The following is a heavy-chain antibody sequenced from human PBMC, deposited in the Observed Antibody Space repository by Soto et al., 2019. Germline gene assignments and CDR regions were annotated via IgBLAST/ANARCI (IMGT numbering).Heavy chain of an antibody. V-gene: IGHV1-3*05. Sequence: QVQLVQSGAEEKKPGASVKVSCKASGYTFTSYAIHWVRQAPGQRLEWMGWINAGNGNTKYSQKFQGRVTITRDTAASTSYMELSSLKSEDTAVYYCARGDWWLFDYWGQGTLVTVSS. CDR3: ARGDWWLFDY. J-gene: IGHJ4*02. D-gene: IGHD2-8*02. CDR1: GYTFTSYA. CDR2: INAGNGNT.